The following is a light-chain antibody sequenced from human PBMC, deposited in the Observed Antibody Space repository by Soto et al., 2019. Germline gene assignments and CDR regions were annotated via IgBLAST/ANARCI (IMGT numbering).Light chain of an antibody. CDR2: DVS. CDR3: CSYAGSSFWV. CDR1: SSDVGGYNY. J-gene: IGLJ3*02. Sequence: QSALTQPRSVSGSPGQSVTISCTGTSSDVGGYNYVSWYQQHPGKAPKLMIYDVSKRPSGVPDRFSGSKSGNTAYLTSSGLRAEDEADYYCCSYAGSSFWVFGSGNQVTVL. V-gene: IGLV2-11*01.